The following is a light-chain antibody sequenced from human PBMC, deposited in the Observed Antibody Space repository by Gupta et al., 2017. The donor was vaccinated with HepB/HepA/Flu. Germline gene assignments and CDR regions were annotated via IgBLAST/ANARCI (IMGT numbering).Light chain of an antibody. J-gene: IGLJ2*01. CDR1: GSNIGAGYD. CDR2: GNS. Sequence: QSVLTQPPSVSGAPGQRVTISCTGSGSNIGAGYDVHWYQQLPGTAPKLLIYGNSNRPSGVPDRFSGSKSGTSASLAITGLQAEDEADYYCQSYDSSLSALVVFGGGTKLTVL. V-gene: IGLV1-40*01. CDR3: QSYDSSLSALVV.